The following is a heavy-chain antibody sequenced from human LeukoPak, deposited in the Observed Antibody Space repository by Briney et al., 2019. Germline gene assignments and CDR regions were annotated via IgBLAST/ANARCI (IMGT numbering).Heavy chain of an antibody. CDR1: GGSTSSYY. CDR3: ARDIGYYDSSGYYDY. Sequence: SETLSLTCTVSGGSTSSYYWSWIRQPPGKGLEWIGYIYYSGSTNYNPSLKSRVTISVDTSKNQFSLKLSSVTAADTAVYYCARDIGYYDSSGYYDYWGQGTLVTVSS. V-gene: IGHV4-59*01. J-gene: IGHJ4*02. CDR2: IYYSGST. D-gene: IGHD3-22*01.